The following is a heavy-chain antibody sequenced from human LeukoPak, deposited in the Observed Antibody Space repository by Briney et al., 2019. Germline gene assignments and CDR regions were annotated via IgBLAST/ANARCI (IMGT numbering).Heavy chain of an antibody. Sequence: ASVKVSCKASGGTFSSYAISWVRQAPGQGLEWMGGIIPIFGTANYAQKFQGRVTITADKSTSTAYMELSSLRSEDTAVYYCAKDLHHWWFGETWGQGTLVTVSS. D-gene: IGHD3-10*01. CDR2: IIPIFGTA. CDR1: GGTFSSYA. CDR3: AKDLHHWWFGET. V-gene: IGHV1-69*06. J-gene: IGHJ5*02.